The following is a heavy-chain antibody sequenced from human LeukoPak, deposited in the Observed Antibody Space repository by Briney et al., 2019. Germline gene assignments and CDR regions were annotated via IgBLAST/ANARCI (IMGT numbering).Heavy chain of an antibody. D-gene: IGHD5-18*01. CDR3: TTHSGYSYASY. CDR2: IKRKIDGGTT. Sequence: GRSLRLSCAASGFTFSSYAMHWVRQAPGKGLEWVGRIKRKIDGGTTDSAAPVKGRFTISRDDSKNTLYLQMDSLKTEDTGVYYCTTHSGYSYASYWGQGTLVTVSS. CDR1: GFTFSSYA. V-gene: IGHV3-15*01. J-gene: IGHJ4*02.